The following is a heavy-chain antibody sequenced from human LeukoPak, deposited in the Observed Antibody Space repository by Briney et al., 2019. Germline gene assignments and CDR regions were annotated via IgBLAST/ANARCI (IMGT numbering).Heavy chain of an antibody. D-gene: IGHD3-3*01. CDR3: ASGYDFSDGSKRGFAN. V-gene: IGHV3-48*01. CDR2: ISSSGRTT. J-gene: IGHJ4*02. CDR1: GFIVSDYG. Sequence: GGSLRLSCEASGFIVSDYGMNWVRQAQGKGLEFVSYISSSGRTTFYADSEKGRFTISRDTAKNSLFLQMTSLGAEDTAMYYCASGYDFSDGSKRGFANWGQGTLVTVSS.